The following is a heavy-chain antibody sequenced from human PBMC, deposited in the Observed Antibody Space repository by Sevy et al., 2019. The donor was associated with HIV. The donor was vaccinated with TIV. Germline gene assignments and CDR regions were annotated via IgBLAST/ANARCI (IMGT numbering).Heavy chain of an antibody. D-gene: IGHD3-22*01. V-gene: IGHV1-2*02. CDR3: ARPRGDYDSSGYYYLSEDYYYMDV. CDR2: INPNSGGT. CDR1: GYTFTGYY. J-gene: IGHJ6*03. Sequence: ASVKVSCKASGYTFTGYYMHWVRQAPGQGLEWMGWINPNSGGTNYAQKFRGRVTMTRDTSISTAYMELSRLRSDDTAVYYCARPRGDYDSSGYYYLSEDYYYMDVWGKGTTVTVSS.